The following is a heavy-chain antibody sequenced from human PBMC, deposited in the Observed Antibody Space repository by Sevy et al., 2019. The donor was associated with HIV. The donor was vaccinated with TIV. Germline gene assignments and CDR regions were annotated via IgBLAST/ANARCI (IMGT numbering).Heavy chain of an antibody. J-gene: IGHJ4*02. CDR3: ARGGFYYDSRGVPW. CDR1: GFTFSSYS. V-gene: IGHV3-21*01. D-gene: IGHD3-22*01. Sequence: GGSLRLSCAASGFTFSSYSMNWVRQAPGKGLEWVSSISSSSSHIYYADSVKGRFTICRGNAKNSLYLQMNSLRAEDTAVYYCARGGFYYDSRGVPWWGQGTLVTVSS. CDR2: ISSSSSHI.